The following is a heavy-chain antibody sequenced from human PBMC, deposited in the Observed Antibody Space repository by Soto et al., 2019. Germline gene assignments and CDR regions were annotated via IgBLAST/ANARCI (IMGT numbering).Heavy chain of an antibody. D-gene: IGHD5-12*01. V-gene: IGHV1-18*04. CDR1: GYTFTSYG. CDR3: ATSYDSGFDP. J-gene: IGHJ5*02. Sequence: ASVKVSCKASGYTFTSYGISWVRHAPGQGLEWMGWISVYNGNTDYAQKFQGRVTMTTHTSTSTAYMELRSLRSDDTAVYYCATSYDSGFDPWGQGTLVTVSS. CDR2: ISVYNGNT.